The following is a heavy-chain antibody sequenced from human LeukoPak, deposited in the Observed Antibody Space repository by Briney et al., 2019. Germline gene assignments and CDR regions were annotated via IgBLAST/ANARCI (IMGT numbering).Heavy chain of an antibody. V-gene: IGHV3-21*06. J-gene: IGHJ5*02. CDR2: VSSNSAYI. Sequence: GGSLRLSCAASGFTFSAYTMNWVRQAPGKGLEWVSAVSSNSAYIYYADSLRGRFTISRGNAKSLLYLQINSLRADDTAVYYCAREGGRRRASNFDWFDPWGQGTLVTVSS. CDR1: GFTFSAYT. CDR3: AREGGRRRASNFDWFDP. D-gene: IGHD3-16*01.